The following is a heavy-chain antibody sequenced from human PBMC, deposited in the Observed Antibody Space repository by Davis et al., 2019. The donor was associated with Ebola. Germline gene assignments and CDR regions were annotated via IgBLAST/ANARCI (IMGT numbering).Heavy chain of an antibody. D-gene: IGHD2-21*01. Sequence: GSLRLSCTASGASISSGSHYWAWIRQSPGKGLEWIGSIFHTGSTYYNPSLKSRVTISVDTSENQFSLRMNSVTAADTAVYFCKGDTYYYYDLDAWGQGTTVTVSS. J-gene: IGHJ6*02. CDR3: KGDTYYYYDLDA. CDR2: IFHTGST. CDR1: GASISSGSHY. V-gene: IGHV4-39*01.